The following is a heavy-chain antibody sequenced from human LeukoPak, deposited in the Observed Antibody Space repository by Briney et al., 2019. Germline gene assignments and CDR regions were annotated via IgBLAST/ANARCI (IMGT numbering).Heavy chain of an antibody. V-gene: IGHV4-39*01. Sequence: SETLSLTCTVSGGSISSSSYYWGWLRQPPGKGLEWIGSIYYSGSTYYNPSLKSRVTISVDTSKNQFSLKLSSVTAADTAVYYCASEYTDYGDYPGIHWGQGTLVTVSS. D-gene: IGHD4-17*01. CDR1: GGSISSSSYY. J-gene: IGHJ4*02. CDR2: IYYSGST. CDR3: ASEYTDYGDYPGIH.